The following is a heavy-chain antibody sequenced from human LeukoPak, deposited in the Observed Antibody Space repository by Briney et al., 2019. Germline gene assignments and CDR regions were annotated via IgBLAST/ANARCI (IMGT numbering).Heavy chain of an antibody. CDR1: GGSISSSSYY. CDR3: ARVEYCNVGNCYFRPGAY. CDR2: IYYSGST. Sequence: SETLSLTCTVSGGSISSSSYYWGWIRQPPGKGLEWIGSIYYSGSTYYNPSLKSRVTISVDTSKNQFSLKLSSVTAADTAVYYCARVEYCNVGNCYFRPGAYWGQGTLVTVSS. D-gene: IGHD2-15*01. V-gene: IGHV4-39*07. J-gene: IGHJ4*02.